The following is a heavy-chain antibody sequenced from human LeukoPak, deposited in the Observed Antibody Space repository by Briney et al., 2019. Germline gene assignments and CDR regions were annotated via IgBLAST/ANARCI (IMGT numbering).Heavy chain of an antibody. Sequence: ASVKVSCKASGYTFTNYGISWVRQAPRQGLEWMGWISAHNGNIKYAQKFQGRVTMTTDTSTSTAYMELRSLRSDDTAVYYCARDTSYDFWSDPTELFDIWGQGTMVTVS. CDR3: ARDTSYDFWSDPTELFDI. CDR2: ISAHNGNI. CDR1: GYTFTNYG. D-gene: IGHD3-3*01. V-gene: IGHV1-18*01. J-gene: IGHJ3*02.